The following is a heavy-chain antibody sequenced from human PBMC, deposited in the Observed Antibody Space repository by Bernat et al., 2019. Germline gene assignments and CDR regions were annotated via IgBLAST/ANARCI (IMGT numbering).Heavy chain of an antibody. D-gene: IGHD5-12*01. V-gene: IGHV3-74*01. Sequence: EVQLVESGGGLVQPGGSLRLSCAASGFTFSSYWMYWVRQAPGKGRVWVSGIDSDGSRITYADSVRGRFTISRDNAKKTLYLQMNSVRAEDTAVYYCASYKGGATKDYWGQGTLVTVSS. CDR2: IDSDGSRI. J-gene: IGHJ4*02. CDR3: ASYKGGATKDY. CDR1: GFTFSSYW.